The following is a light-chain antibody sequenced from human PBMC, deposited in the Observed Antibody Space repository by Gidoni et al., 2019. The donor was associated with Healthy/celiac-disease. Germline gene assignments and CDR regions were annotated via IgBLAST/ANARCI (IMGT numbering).Light chain of an antibody. J-gene: IGKJ2*03. CDR2: KAS. V-gene: IGKV1-5*03. CDR1: QSISSW. Sequence: DIQMTQSPSTLSASVGDRVTITCRASQSISSWLAWYQQKPGKAPKLLIYKASSLESGVPSRFSGSGFGTEFTLTISSLQPDDFATYYCQQYNSYPYGFGQGTKLEIK. CDR3: QQYNSYPYG.